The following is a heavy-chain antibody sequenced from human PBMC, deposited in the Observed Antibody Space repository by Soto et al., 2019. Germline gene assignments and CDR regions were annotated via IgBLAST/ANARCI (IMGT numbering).Heavy chain of an antibody. CDR3: ARGPHSGSYYNGYYYMDV. D-gene: IGHD3-10*01. Sequence: GESLKISCKASGYTFTGYYMHWVRQAPGQGLEWMGWINPNSGGTNYAQKFQGWVTMTRDTSISTAYMELSRLRSDDTAVYYCARGPHSGSYYNGYYYMDVWGKGTTVTVSS. CDR1: GYTFTGYY. J-gene: IGHJ6*03. V-gene: IGHV1-2*04. CDR2: INPNSGGT.